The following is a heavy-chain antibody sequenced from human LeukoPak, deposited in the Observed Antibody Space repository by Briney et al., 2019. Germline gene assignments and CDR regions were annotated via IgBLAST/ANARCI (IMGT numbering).Heavy chain of an antibody. CDR2: INPNSGGT. V-gene: IGHV1-2*06. D-gene: IGHD1-26*01. CDR1: GKTSTANN. J-gene: IGHJ4*02. CDR3: ARDSRISASGSYYGYVY. Sequence: AQLKAPSKAFGKTSTANNLTWVRQAPGQGLGWMGRINPNSGGTNYAQKFQGRVTMTRDTSISTAYMELSRLRSDDTAVYYCARDSRISASGSYYGYVYWGQGTLVTVSS.